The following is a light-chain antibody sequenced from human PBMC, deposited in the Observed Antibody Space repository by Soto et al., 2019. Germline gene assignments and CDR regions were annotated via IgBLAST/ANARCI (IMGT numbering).Light chain of an antibody. V-gene: IGLV2-14*01. J-gene: IGLJ1*01. CDR3: SSYTSSSIDYV. Sequence: QSVLTQPASVSGSPGQSITISCTGTSSDVGGYNYVSWYQQHPGKAPKLMIYEVSNRPSGVSNRFSGSKSGNTASLTISGLQAEHEADYYCSSYTSSSIDYVFGTGTKVTVL. CDR1: SSDVGGYNY. CDR2: EVS.